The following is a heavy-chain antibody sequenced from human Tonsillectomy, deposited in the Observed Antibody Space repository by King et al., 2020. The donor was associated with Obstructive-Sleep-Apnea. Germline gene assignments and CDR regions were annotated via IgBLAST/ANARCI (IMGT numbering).Heavy chain of an antibody. CDR2: ISYDGSNK. CDR3: ATRMTGDDYGGNSVNDY. Sequence: QLVQSGGGVVQPGRSLRLSCAASGFTFSSYGMHWVRQAPGKGLEWVAVISYDGSNKYYADSVKGRFTISRDNSKNTLYLQMNSLGAEDTAVYYCATRMTGDDYGGNSVNDYWGQGTLVTVSS. CDR1: GFTFSSYG. D-gene: IGHD4-23*01. V-gene: IGHV3-30*03. J-gene: IGHJ4*02.